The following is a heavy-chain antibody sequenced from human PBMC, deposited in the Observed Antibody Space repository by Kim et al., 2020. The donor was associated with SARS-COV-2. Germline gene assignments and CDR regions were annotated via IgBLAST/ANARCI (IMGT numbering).Heavy chain of an antibody. CDR3: ARGSEVGSSCYGFD. Sequence: GGSLRLSCAASGLTFGDFYMSWIRQAPGKGLEWVSYISNAGRYTVYPDSVKGRFIISRDNSKNSLYLQMNNLRAEDTAMYYCARGSEVGSSCYGFD. V-gene: IGHV3-11*05. J-gene: IGHJ4*01. D-gene: IGHD6-13*01. CDR1: GLTFGDFY. CDR2: ISNAGRYT.